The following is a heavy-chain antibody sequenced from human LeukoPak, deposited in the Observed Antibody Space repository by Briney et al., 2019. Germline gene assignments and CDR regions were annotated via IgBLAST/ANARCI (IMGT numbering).Heavy chain of an antibody. CDR3: ALRGLYSYANDY. CDR2: ISAYNGNT. D-gene: IGHD5-18*01. J-gene: IGHJ4*02. CDR1: GYTYTSCA. V-gene: IGHV1-18*01. Sequence: ASVKVSRKASGYTYTSCAISWVRQAPGQGLEWMGWISAYNGNTNYAQKLQGRVTMTTDTSTSTAYMELRSLRSEDTAVYYCALRGLYSYANDYWGQGTLVTVSS.